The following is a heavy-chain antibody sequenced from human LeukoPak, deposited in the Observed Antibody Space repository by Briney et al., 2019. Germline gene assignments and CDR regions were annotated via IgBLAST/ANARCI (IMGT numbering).Heavy chain of an antibody. D-gene: IGHD6-13*01. J-gene: IGHJ1*01. Sequence: GGSLRLSCAASGFTFSSYAMSWVRQAPGKGLEWASAISGSGGSTYYADSVKGRFTISRGNSKNTLYLQMNSLRAEDTAVYYCAKSYSSSWDEYLQHWGQGTLVTVSS. CDR1: GFTFSSYA. CDR3: AKSYSSSWDEYLQH. CDR2: ISGSGGST. V-gene: IGHV3-23*01.